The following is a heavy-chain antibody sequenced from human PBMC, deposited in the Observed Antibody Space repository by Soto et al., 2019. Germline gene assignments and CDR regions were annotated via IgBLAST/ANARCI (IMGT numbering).Heavy chain of an antibody. CDR3: ARDLKSSGSSSHYGMDV. D-gene: IGHD6-6*01. J-gene: IGHJ6*02. CDR1: GFTFSNYD. CDR2: IGTAGDT. Sequence: GGSLRLSCAASGFTFSNYDMHWVRQVTGKGLEWISGIGTAGDTYYAGSVKGRFTISRENAKNSLYLQMNSLRAGDTAVYYCARDLKSSGSSSHYGMDVWGQGTTVTVS. V-gene: IGHV3-13*01.